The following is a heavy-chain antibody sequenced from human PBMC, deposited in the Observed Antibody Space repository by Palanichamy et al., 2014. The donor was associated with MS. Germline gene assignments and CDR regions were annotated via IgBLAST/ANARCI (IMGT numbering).Heavy chain of an antibody. CDR2: IYSGGTT. V-gene: IGHV3-53*01. J-gene: IGHJ6*02. CDR3: AREWAYTGSYPWFGMDV. Sequence: APGKGAGSGVSLIYSGGTTYYADSVKGRFTISRDNSKNTLYLRMNSMRAEDTAVYYCAREWAYTGSYPWFGMDVWGQGTTVTVSS. D-gene: IGHD1-26*01.